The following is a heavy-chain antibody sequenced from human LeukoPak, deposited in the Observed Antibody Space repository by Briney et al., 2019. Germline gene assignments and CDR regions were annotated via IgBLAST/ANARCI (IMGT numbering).Heavy chain of an antibody. Sequence: PSETLSLTCTVSGGSISSYYWSWTRQPAGKGLEWIGRIYTSGSTNYNPSLKSRVTMSVDTSKNQFSLKLSSVTAADTAVYYCATSTGSGWYNHDTFDIWGQGTMVTVSS. CDR3: ATSTGSGWYNHDTFDI. CDR2: IYTSGST. V-gene: IGHV4-4*07. J-gene: IGHJ3*02. D-gene: IGHD6-19*01. CDR1: GGSISSYY.